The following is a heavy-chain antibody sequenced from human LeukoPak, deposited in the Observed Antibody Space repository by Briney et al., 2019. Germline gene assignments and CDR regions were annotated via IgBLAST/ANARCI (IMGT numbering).Heavy chain of an antibody. D-gene: IGHD3-10*01. CDR2: ISFDGSYK. V-gene: IGHV3-30*18. Sequence: GRSLRLSCAASGFTFSSYGMHWVRRAPGKGLEWVAVISFDGSYKFYADSVKGRFTISRDNSKNTLYLQMNSLRAEDTAVYYCAKGKSTYYYGSGSLPGVFLDYWGQGTLVTVSS. CDR3: AKGKSTYYYGSGSLPGVFLDY. J-gene: IGHJ4*02. CDR1: GFTFSSYG.